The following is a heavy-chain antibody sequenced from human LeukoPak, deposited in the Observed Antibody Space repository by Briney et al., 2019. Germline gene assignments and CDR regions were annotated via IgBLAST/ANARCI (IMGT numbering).Heavy chain of an antibody. J-gene: IGHJ6*02. D-gene: IGHD3-10*01. Sequence: GRSLRLSCAASGFTFDDYAMHWVRQAPGKGLEWVSGISWNSGSIGYADSVKGRFTISRDNAKNSLYLQMNSLRAEDTALYYCAKGLWFGESYYYYGMDVWGQGTTVTVSS. CDR2: ISWNSGSI. CDR3: AKGLWFGESYYYYGMDV. CDR1: GFTFDDYA. V-gene: IGHV3-9*01.